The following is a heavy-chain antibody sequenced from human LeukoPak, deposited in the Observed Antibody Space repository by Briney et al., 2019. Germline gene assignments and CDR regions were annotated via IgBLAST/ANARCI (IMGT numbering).Heavy chain of an antibody. CDR1: VFSFSTYE. CDR2: ISGGGTTI. D-gene: IGHD4-23*01. Sequence: PGGSLRLSCAASVFSFSTYEMNWVRQAPGKGLEWVSYISGGGTTIFYADSVKGRFTISRDNAKNLLYLQVNSLRAEDTAVYYCATKVDLDFWGQGTLVTVSS. J-gene: IGHJ4*02. CDR3: ATKVDLDF. V-gene: IGHV3-48*03.